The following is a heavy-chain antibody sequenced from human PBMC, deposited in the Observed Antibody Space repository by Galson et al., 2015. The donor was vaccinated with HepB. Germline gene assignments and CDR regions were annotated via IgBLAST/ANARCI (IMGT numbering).Heavy chain of an antibody. V-gene: IGHV3-30*04. CDR1: GFTFSSYA. J-gene: IGHJ4*02. Sequence: SLRLSCAASGFTFSSYAMHWVRQAPGKGLEWVAVISYDGSNKYYADSVKGRFTSSRDNSKNTLYLQMISLRAEDTAVYYCARDLRGASMITFGGVIVIKAPGRRIDYWGQGTLVTVSS. CDR2: ISYDGSNK. D-gene: IGHD3-16*02. CDR3: ARDLRGASMITFGGVIVIKAPGRRIDY.